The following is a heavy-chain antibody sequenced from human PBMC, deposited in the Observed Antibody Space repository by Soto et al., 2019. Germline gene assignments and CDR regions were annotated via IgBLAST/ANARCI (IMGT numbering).Heavy chain of an antibody. CDR2: VIPILGNP. V-gene: IGHV1-69*12. Sequence: QARLVQSGAEVKKPGSSVKVSCKSSGDTFKTYSVSWVRQAPGQGLEWMGGVIPILGNPMYAQKFQDRVTITADESTSTVFMELTSLKSDDTALYYCVRLWGIAEHDPWGQGTRVTVSS. CDR3: VRLWGIAEHDP. J-gene: IGHJ5*02. D-gene: IGHD6-13*01. CDR1: GDTFKTYS.